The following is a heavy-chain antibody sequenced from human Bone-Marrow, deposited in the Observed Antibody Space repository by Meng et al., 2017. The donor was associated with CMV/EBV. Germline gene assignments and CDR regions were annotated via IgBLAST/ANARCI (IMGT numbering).Heavy chain of an antibody. D-gene: IGHD1/OR15-1a*01. Sequence: SETLSLTCTVSGGSISSGDYYWSWIRQPPGKGLEWIGYIYYSGSTYYNPSLKSRVTISVDTSKNQFSLKLSSVTAADTAVYYCARGGQLEQIDYWGQGTRVTGSS. CDR2: IYYSGST. CDR1: GGSISSGDYY. V-gene: IGHV4-30-4*08. J-gene: IGHJ4*02. CDR3: ARGGQLEQIDY.